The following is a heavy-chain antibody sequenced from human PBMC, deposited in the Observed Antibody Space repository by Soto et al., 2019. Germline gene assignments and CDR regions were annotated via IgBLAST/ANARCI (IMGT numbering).Heavy chain of an antibody. V-gene: IGHV5-51*01. J-gene: IGHJ6*03. CDR3: ARCHIVATRPVFHYYMDV. CDR1: GYSFTSYW. CDR2: IYPGDSDT. D-gene: IGHD5-12*01. Sequence: GESLKISCKGSGYSFTSYWIGWVRQMPGKGLEWMGIIYPGDSDTRNSPSFQGQVTTSANKSISTAYLQWSRLKASDTAMYYCARCHIVATRPVFHYYMDVWGKGTTVTVSS.